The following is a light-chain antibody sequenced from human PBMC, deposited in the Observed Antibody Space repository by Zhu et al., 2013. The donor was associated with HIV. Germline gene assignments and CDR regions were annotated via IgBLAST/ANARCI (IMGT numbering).Light chain of an antibody. V-gene: IGKV3D-11*03. CDR1: QSVSSN. Sequence: EIVLTQSPATLSLSPGERATLSCRASQSVSSNLAWYQQKPGQAPRLLIYDTSHRATGIPARFSASGSATDFTLTITGLEPEDIGMYFCQRFGSSVTWTFGQGTNLEIK. CDR2: DTS. J-gene: IGKJ1*01. CDR3: QRFGSSVTWT.